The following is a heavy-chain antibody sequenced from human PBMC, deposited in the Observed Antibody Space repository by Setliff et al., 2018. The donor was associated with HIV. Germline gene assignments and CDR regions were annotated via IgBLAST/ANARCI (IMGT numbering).Heavy chain of an antibody. Sequence: SETLSLTCTVTGGSISSGGFYWTWIRQHPGKGLEWIGYIYNTGSTYHSPSLESRVTISIDTSKNQFSLKLSSVTAADTAVYYCARVVITMVRGVISAWFGPWGQGTLVTVSS. V-gene: IGHV4-31*03. CDR3: ARVVITMVRGVISAWFGP. CDR1: GGSISSGGFY. J-gene: IGHJ5*02. D-gene: IGHD3-10*01. CDR2: IYNTGST.